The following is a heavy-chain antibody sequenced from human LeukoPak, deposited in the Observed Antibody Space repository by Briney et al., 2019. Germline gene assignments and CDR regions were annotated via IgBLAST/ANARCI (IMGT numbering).Heavy chain of an antibody. J-gene: IGHJ6*04. CDR3: AELGITMIGGV. Sequence: GGSLRLSCAASGFTFSNYAMNWVRQAPGKGLEWVSAISGSSGNTYYADSAKGRFTISRDNSKNTLYLQMNSLRAEDTAVYYCAELGITMIGGVWGKGTTVTISS. V-gene: IGHV3-23*01. CDR2: ISGSSGNT. CDR1: GFTFSNYA. D-gene: IGHD3-10*02.